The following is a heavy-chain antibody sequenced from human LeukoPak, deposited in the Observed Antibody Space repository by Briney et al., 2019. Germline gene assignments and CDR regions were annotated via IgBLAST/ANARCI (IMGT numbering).Heavy chain of an antibody. Sequence: PGGALRLSCTASGFTFGEYAMSWVRQAPGKGLEWVGFIRSKGYGRTTEYAASVKGRFTTSRDDSKSIAYLQMNSLKTEDTAVYYCIQSRGGSYSGIDYWGQGTLVTVSS. CDR2: IRSKGYGRTT. V-gene: IGHV3-49*04. J-gene: IGHJ4*02. CDR1: GFTFGEYA. CDR3: IQSRGGSYSGIDY. D-gene: IGHD1-26*01.